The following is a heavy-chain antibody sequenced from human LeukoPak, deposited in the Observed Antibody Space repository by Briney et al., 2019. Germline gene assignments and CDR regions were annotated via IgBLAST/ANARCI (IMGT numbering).Heavy chain of an antibody. Sequence: SETLSLTCTVSGGSISSYYWGWIRQPPGKGLEWIGEINHSGSSNYSPSLKSRVTISVDTSKKQFSLMLSSVTAADTAVYYCAERTAARWFDPWGQGTLVTVSS. D-gene: IGHD6-6*01. V-gene: IGHV4-34*01. CDR2: INHSGSS. CDR1: GGSISSYY. J-gene: IGHJ5*02. CDR3: AERTAARWFDP.